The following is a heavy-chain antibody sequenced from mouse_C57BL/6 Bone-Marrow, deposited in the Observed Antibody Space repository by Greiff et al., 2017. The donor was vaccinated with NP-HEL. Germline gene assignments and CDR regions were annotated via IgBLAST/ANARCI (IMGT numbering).Heavy chain of an antibody. CDR1: GYTFTSYW. D-gene: IGHD2-2*01. CDR2: IDPSDSYT. CDR3: ARKGDYGYDGYAMDY. J-gene: IGHJ4*01. Sequence: QVQLQQPGAELVKPGASVKLSCKASGYTFTSYWMQWVKQRPGQGLEWIGEIDPSDSYTNYNQKFKGKATLTVDPSSSTAYMQLSSLTSEDSAVYYCARKGDYGYDGYAMDYWGQGTSVTVSS. V-gene: IGHV1-50*01.